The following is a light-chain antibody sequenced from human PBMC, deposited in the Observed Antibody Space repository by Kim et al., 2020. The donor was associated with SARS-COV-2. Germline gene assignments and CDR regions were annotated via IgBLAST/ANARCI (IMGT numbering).Light chain of an antibody. Sequence: QRVTISCTGTSSTVGAGYDVHWYQQVPGRVPTRLIYGNFNRPSGVPGRFSGSKSGASASLAITGLQPDDEADYYCQSYDRSLSGSVFGGGTQLTVL. V-gene: IGLV1-40*01. CDR1: SSTVGAGYD. CDR2: GNF. CDR3: QSYDRSLSGSV. J-gene: IGLJ2*01.